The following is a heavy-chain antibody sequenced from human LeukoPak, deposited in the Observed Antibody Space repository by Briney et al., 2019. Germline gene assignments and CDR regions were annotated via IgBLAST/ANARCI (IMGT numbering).Heavy chain of an antibody. J-gene: IGHJ4*02. V-gene: IGHV4-61*01. CDR2: IFYRGST. CDR1: GDSVSSGSYS. Sequence: SETLSLTCTVSGDSVSSGSYSWSWIRQPPGKGLEWIGYIFYRGSTSYNPSLKSRLTISADSSKNQFSLRLSSVTAADTAVYYCARGSGGYWGQGTLVTVSS. D-gene: IGHD3-10*01. CDR3: ARGSGGY.